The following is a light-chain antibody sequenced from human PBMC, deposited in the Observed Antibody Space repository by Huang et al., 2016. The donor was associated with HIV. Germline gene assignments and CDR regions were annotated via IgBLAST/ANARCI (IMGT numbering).Light chain of an antibody. CDR3: QQYNNWPPWT. V-gene: IGKV3-15*01. CDR1: PSVSSN. CDR2: CAS. Sequence: EIVMTQSPATLSVSPGERATLSCRASPSVSSNLAWYQHKPGQAPRLLIECASTRATGIPARFSGSESGTEFTLTISSLQSEDFAVYYCQQYNNWPPWTFGQGTKVEIK. J-gene: IGKJ1*01.